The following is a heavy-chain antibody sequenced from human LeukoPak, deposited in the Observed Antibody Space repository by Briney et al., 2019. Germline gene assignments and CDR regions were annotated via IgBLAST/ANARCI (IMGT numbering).Heavy chain of an antibody. J-gene: IGHJ4*02. CDR2: INSDGSST. D-gene: IGHD1-26*01. V-gene: IGHV3-74*01. Sequence: PGGSLRLSCAASGFTFSSYWMHWVRHAPGKGLVWVSRINSDGSSTSYADSVKGRFTISRDNAKNTLYLQMNSLRAEDTAVYYCAITPSSYGPGFDYWGQGTLVTVPS. CDR3: AITPSSYGPGFDY. CDR1: GFTFSSYW.